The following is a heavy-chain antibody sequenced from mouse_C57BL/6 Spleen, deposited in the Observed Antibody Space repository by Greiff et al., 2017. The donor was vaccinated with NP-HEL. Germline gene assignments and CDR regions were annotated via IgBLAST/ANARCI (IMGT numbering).Heavy chain of an antibody. J-gene: IGHJ4*01. CDR2: IYPGDGDT. CDR3: ASRNYYGSSSYAMDY. Sequence: QVQLQQSGPELVKPGASVKISCKASGYAFSSSWMNWVKQRPGKGLEWIGRIYPGDGDTNYNGKFKGQATLTADKSSSTAYMQLSSLTSEDSAVYCCASRNYYGSSSYAMDYWGQGTSVTVSS. V-gene: IGHV1-82*01. CDR1: GYAFSSSW. D-gene: IGHD1-1*01.